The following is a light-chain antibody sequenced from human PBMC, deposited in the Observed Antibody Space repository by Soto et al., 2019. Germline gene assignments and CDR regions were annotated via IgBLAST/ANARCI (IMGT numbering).Light chain of an antibody. J-gene: IGLJ1*01. CDR2: EVS. Sequence: QSVLTQPRSVSGSPGQSITISCTGTSSDIGNYNYVSWYQQHPGKAPKLMISEVSNRPSGVSNRFSGSKSGNTASLTISGLQAEDEADYYCSSYTSTSSYVFGGGTKVTVL. CDR3: SSYTSTSSYV. CDR1: SSDIGNYNY. V-gene: IGLV2-14*01.